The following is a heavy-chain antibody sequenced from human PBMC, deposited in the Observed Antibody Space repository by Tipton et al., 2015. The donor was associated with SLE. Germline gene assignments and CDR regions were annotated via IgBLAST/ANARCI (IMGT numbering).Heavy chain of an antibody. D-gene: IGHD3-10*01. Sequence: TLSLTCTVSGGSISSHYWSWIRQPPGKGLEWIGYIYYSGSTNYNPSLKSRVTISVDTSKNQFSLKLSSVTAADTAVYYCAGEGNGEDAFDIWGQGTMVTVSS. CDR1: GGSISSHY. CDR3: AGEGNGEDAFDI. CDR2: IYYSGST. V-gene: IGHV4-59*11. J-gene: IGHJ3*02.